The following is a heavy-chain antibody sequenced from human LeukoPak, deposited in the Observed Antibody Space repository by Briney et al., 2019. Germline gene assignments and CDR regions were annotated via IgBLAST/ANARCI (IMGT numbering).Heavy chain of an antibody. D-gene: IGHD3-10*01. Sequence: SETLSLTCTVSGVSISNYYWSWSRQPPGKGLEWIGYIYYSGSTNYTPSLQRRATISVDPSKSQFSLRLSSVTAADTAVYYCARDSFGSGFFDYWGQGILVTVSS. V-gene: IGHV4-59*01. CDR1: GVSISNYY. CDR3: ARDSFGSGFFDY. J-gene: IGHJ4*02. CDR2: IYYSGST.